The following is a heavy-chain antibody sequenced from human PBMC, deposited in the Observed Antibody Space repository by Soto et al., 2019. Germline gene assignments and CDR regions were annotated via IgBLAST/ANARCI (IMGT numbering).Heavy chain of an antibody. CDR2: INHSGST. CDR1: GGSISGYY. D-gene: IGHD2-21*02. CDR3: ARGQSVVVTAINYGMDV. J-gene: IGHJ6*02. Sequence: PSETLSLTCTVSGGSISGYYWSWIRQPPGKGLEWIGEINHSGSTNYNPSLKGRVTISVDTSKNQFSLKLSSVTAADTAVYYCARGQSVVVTAINYGMDVWGQGTTVTVSS. V-gene: IGHV4-34*01.